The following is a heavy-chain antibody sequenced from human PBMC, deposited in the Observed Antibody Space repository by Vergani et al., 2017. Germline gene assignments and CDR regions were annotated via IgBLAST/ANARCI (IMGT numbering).Heavy chain of an antibody. V-gene: IGHV3-11*05. D-gene: IGHD6-19*01. CDR1: GFTFSDYY. CDR2: ISSSSYT. CDR3: ARNVNSGWYLRY. Sequence: QVQLVESGGGVVQPGRSLRLSCAASGFTFSDYYMSWIRQAPGKGLEWVSYISSSSYTNYADSVKGRFTISRDNTKNSLYLQMNSLRAEDTAVYYCARNVNSGWYLRYWGQGTLVTVSS. J-gene: IGHJ4*02.